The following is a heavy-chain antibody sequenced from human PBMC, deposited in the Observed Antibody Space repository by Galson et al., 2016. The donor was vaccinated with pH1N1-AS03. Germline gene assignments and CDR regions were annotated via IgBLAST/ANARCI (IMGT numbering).Heavy chain of an antibody. CDR2: IWYDGSNK. J-gene: IGHJ4*02. CDR1: GFTFSIYG. Sequence: SLRLSCAASGFTFSIYGMHWVRQTPGKGLEWVAVIWYDGSNKYYADSVKGRFTISRDNSKNTLYLQMSSLRAEDTAVYYCARGQGYNSGYFDTDYWGRGTLVTVSS. CDR3: ARGQGYNSGYFDTDY. D-gene: IGHD3-22*01. V-gene: IGHV3-33*01.